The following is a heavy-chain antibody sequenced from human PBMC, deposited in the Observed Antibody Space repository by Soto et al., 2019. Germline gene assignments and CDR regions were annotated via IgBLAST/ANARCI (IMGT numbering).Heavy chain of an antibody. J-gene: IGHJ4*02. V-gene: IGHV3-23*01. CDR3: ARSRQGITIFGVVTGFFDY. D-gene: IGHD3-3*01. CDR2: ISGSGGST. Sequence: GGSLRLSCAASGFTFSSYAMSWVRQAPGKGLEWVSAISGSGGSTYYADSVKGRFTISRDNSKNTLYLQMNSLRAEDTAVYYCARSRQGITIFGVVTGFFDYWGQGTLVTVSS. CDR1: GFTFSSYA.